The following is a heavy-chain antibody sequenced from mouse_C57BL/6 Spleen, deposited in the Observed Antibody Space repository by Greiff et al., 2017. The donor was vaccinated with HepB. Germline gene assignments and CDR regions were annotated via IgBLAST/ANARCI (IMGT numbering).Heavy chain of an antibody. J-gene: IGHJ1*03. CDR3: ASYYGKDWYFDV. Sequence: QFQLQQPGAELVKPGASVKMSCKASGYTFTSYWITWVKQRPGQGLEWIGDIYPGSGSTNYNEKFKSKATLTVDTSSSTAYMQLSSLTSEDSAVYYCASYYGKDWYFDVWGTGTTVTVSS. V-gene: IGHV1-55*01. CDR1: GYTFTSYW. CDR2: IYPGSGST. D-gene: IGHD2-1*01.